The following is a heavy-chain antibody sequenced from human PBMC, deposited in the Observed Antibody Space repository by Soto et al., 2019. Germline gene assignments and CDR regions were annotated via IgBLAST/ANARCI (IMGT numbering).Heavy chain of an antibody. Sequence: GGSLRLSCAASGFTFSSYGMHWVRQAPGKGLEWVAVISYDGSNKYYADSVKGRFTISRDNSKNTLYLQMNSLRAEDTAVYYCAKDYKDYSYETAIGWGQGTLVTVSS. D-gene: IGHD4-4*01. CDR2: ISYDGSNK. V-gene: IGHV3-30*18. CDR1: GFTFSSYG. J-gene: IGHJ4*02. CDR3: AKDYKDYSYETAIG.